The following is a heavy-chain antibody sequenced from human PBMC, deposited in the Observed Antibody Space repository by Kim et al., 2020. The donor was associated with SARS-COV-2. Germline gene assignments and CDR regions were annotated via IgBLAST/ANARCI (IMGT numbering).Heavy chain of an antibody. V-gene: IGHV3-49*03. Sequence: GGSLRLSCTASGFTFGDYAMSWFRQAPGKGLEWVGFIRSKAYGGTTEYAASVKGRFTISRDDSKSIAYLQMNSLKTEDTAVYYCTGERDVSRITIFGVVILRGDGMDVWGQGTTVTVSS. CDR3: TGERDVSRITIFGVVILRGDGMDV. J-gene: IGHJ6*02. CDR1: GFTFGDYA. CDR2: IRSKAYGGTT. D-gene: IGHD3-3*01.